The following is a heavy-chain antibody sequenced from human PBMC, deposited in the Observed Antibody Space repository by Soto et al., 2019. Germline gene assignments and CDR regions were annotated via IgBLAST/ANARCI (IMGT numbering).Heavy chain of an antibody. D-gene: IGHD3-10*01. CDR3: ARGRSASSDFDY. Sequence: EVHLVESGGGLVQPGGSLRLSCAASGFTVSTYYMNWVRQAPGEGLELVSVVYSGGTTYYADSVRGRFTISRDNSKHTLFLQMNSLRAEDTAVYYCARGRSASSDFDYWGQGTLVTVSS. V-gene: IGHV3-66*01. J-gene: IGHJ4*02. CDR2: VYSGGTT. CDR1: GFTVSTYY.